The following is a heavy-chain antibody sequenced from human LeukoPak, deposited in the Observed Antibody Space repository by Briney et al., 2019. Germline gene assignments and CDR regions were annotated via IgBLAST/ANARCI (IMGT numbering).Heavy chain of an antibody. J-gene: IGHJ4*02. CDR2: IYYTGSM. CDR1: GGSISGGTYY. CDR3: ARLPGSGYFDY. D-gene: IGHD3-22*01. V-gene: IGHV4-39*01. Sequence: SETLSLTCTVSGGSISGGTYYWGWIRQPPGKGLEWVATIYYTGSMYYNPSLKGRVTVSVDTSKNQFSLKLSSVTAADTAVYYCARLPGSGYFDYWGQGILVTVSS.